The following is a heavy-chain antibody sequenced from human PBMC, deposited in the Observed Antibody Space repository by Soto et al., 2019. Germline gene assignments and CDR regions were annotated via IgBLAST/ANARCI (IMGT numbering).Heavy chain of an antibody. Sequence: QVQLQQSGPGLVKPSQTLSLTCTVSGGSISSGAYYWSWIRQHPGKGLEWIGFIYYNGNTYYSPSLKSRDTISVDTSKNQFSLRLSSVTAADTAVYYCARVTGTPGYYYYGIDVWGQGTTGTVSS. V-gene: IGHV4-31*03. CDR2: IYYNGNT. CDR1: GGSISSGAYY. CDR3: ARVTGTPGYYYYGIDV. J-gene: IGHJ6*02. D-gene: IGHD1-1*01.